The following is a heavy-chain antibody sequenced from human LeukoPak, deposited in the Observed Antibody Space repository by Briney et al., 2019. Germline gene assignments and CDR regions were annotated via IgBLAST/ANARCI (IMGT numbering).Heavy chain of an antibody. D-gene: IGHD4-17*01. J-gene: IGHJ4*02. CDR3: ARALAGGDYVSPDY. V-gene: IGHV1-18*01. Sequence: GASVKVSCKASGGTFSSYAISWVRQAPGQGLEWAGWISSYNGNTNYAQKLQGRVTMTTDTSTSTAYMELRSLRSDDTAVYYCARALAGGDYVSPDYWGQGTLVTVSS. CDR2: ISSYNGNT. CDR1: GGTFSSYA.